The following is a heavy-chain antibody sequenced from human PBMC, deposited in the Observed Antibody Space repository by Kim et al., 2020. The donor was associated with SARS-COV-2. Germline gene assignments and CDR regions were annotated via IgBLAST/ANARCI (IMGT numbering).Heavy chain of an antibody. D-gene: IGHD6-19*01. Sequence: SQTLSLTCAISGDSVSSNSAAWNWIRQSPSRGLEWLGRTYYRSKWYNEYALSVKSRITINPVTSKNQFSLQLKSVTPEDTAVYYCVGGGGWNTWGQGTLVTVSS. CDR1: GDSVSSNSAA. CDR2: TYYRSKWYN. CDR3: VGGGGWNT. J-gene: IGHJ5*02. V-gene: IGHV6-1*01.